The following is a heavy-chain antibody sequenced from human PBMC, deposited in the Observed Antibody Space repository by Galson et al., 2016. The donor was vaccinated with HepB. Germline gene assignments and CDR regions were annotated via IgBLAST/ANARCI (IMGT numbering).Heavy chain of an antibody. CDR1: GFTFSTYG. D-gene: IGHD3-16*02. CDR3: ARDAGYHQIDY. V-gene: IGHV3-7*03. Sequence: SLRLSCAASGFTFSTYGMHWVRQAPGKGLEWVANINQDGSEKYHVDSVKGRFTISKDNGKNSLFLQLNSLRAEDTAVYYCARDAGYHQIDYWGQGTLVTVSS. J-gene: IGHJ4*02. CDR2: INQDGSEK.